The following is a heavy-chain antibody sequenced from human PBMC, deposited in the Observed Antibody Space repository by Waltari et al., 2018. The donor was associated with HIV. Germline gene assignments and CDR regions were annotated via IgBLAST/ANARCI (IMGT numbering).Heavy chain of an antibody. CDR3: AGEARKRIRQGGINWFDP. CDR1: GGSFSDSP. Sequence: QVHLQQWGAGLLKASESLSLTCAVYGGSFSDSPWNWIRQSPGKGLQLIADINHSGRTSYNPSLKDRVTISVDTAKNQFSLTLRAVTGADSGLYFCAGEARKRIRQGGINWFDPWGQGTSVTVLS. V-gene: IGHV4-34*02. D-gene: IGHD2-21*01. J-gene: IGHJ5*02. CDR2: INHSGRT.